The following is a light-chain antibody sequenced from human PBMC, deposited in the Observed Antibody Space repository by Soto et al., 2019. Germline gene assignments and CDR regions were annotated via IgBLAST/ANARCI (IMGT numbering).Light chain of an antibody. Sequence: DIVMTQSPDSLAVSLGERATINCRSSQSVLYSSNNKDTIAWYQQKPGQPPRLLIYWASTRESGVPDRFSGSWSGTDFTLTISSLQAEDVAVYYCQQYYNLLTFGGGTKVEIK. V-gene: IGKV4-1*01. CDR1: QSVLYSSNNKDT. CDR2: WAS. CDR3: QQYYNLLT. J-gene: IGKJ4*01.